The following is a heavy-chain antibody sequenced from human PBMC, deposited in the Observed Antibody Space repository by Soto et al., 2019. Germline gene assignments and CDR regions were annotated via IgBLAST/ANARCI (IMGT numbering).Heavy chain of an antibody. CDR2: IYWNDDK. Sequence: SGPTLVNPTQTLTLTCTFSGFSLSTGGVGVGWIRQPPGKALEWLALIYWNDDKRYNPSLMGRLTITKDTSKNQVVLTMTNMDPVDTATYYCAPYRGFPARYNWFDPWGQGTLVTVSS. J-gene: IGHJ5*02. CDR3: APYRGFPARYNWFDP. CDR1: GFSLSTGGVG. V-gene: IGHV2-5*01. D-gene: IGHD1-20*01.